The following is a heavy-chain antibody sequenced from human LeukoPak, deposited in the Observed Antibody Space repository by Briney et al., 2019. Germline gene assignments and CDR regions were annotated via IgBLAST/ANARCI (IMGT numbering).Heavy chain of an antibody. CDR2: IYHSGST. J-gene: IGHJ5*02. CDR3: ASLMEGDWFEP. CDR1: GGSISSGGYY. D-gene: IGHD3-16*01. V-gene: IGHV4-30-2*01. Sequence: PSETLSLTCTVSGGSISSGGYYWSWIRQPPGKGLEWIGYIYHSGSTYYDPSLKSRVTISVDRSKNQFSLKLSSVTAADTAVYYCASLMEGDWFEPWGQGTLVTVSS.